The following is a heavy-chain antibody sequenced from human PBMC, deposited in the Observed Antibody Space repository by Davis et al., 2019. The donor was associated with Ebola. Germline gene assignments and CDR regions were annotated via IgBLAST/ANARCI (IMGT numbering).Heavy chain of an antibody. D-gene: IGHD2-2*01. CDR3: AITYQLLLDY. CDR2: INPNSGGT. J-gene: IGHJ4*02. CDR1: GYTFTGYY. V-gene: IGHV1-2*02. Sequence: GESLKISCAASGYTFTGYYMHWVRQAPGQGLEWMGWINPNSGGTNYAQKFQGRVTMTRDTSISTAYMELSRLRSDDTAVYYCAITYQLLLDYWGQGTLVTVSS.